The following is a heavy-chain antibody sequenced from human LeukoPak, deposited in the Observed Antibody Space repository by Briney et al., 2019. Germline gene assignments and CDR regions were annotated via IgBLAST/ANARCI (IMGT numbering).Heavy chain of an antibody. CDR3: ARAEYPGYSSGWYLAY. V-gene: IGHV4-4*07. D-gene: IGHD6-19*01. CDR2: VYTSGST. J-gene: IGHJ4*02. CDR1: GGSISGYY. Sequence: SETLSLTCTVSGGSISGYYWSWIRQPAGTGLEWIGRVYTSGSTHYNPSLKSRVTMSVDTSKNQFSLKLSSVTAADTAVYYCARAEYPGYSSGWYLAYWGQGTLVTVSS.